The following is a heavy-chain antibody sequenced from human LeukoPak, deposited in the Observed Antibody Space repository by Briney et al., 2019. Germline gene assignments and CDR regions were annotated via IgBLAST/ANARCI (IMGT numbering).Heavy chain of an antibody. J-gene: IGHJ4*02. CDR3: AKDPLWFGELKDGYYFDY. CDR2: ISGSGGST. D-gene: IGHD3-10*01. V-gene: IGHV3-23*01. CDR1: GFTFSSYA. Sequence: GGSLRLSCAASGFTFSSYAMSWVRQAPGKGLEWVSAISGSGGSTYYADSVKGRFTISRDNSKNTLYLQMNSLRAEDTAVYYCAKDPLWFGELKDGYYFDYWGQGTLVTVSS.